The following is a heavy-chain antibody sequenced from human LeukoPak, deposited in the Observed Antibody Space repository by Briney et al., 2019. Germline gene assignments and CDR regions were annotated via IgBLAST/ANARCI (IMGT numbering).Heavy chain of an antibody. CDR1: GFTSSSYS. J-gene: IGHJ5*02. Sequence: PGGSLRLSCAASGFTSSSYSMNWVRQAPGKGLEWVSYISSSSSTIYYADSVKGRFTISRDNAKNSLYLQMNSLRAEDTAVYYCARGPPYYDFWSGSPWFDPWGQGTLVTVSS. V-gene: IGHV3-48*01. CDR3: ARGPPYYDFWSGSPWFDP. D-gene: IGHD3-3*01. CDR2: ISSSSSTI.